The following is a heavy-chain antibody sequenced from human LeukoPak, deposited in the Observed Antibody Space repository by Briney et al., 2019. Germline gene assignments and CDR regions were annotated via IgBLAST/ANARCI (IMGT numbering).Heavy chain of an antibody. CDR3: ARHNALSNFDY. J-gene: IGHJ4*02. V-gene: IGHV4-34*01. Sequence: SETLSLTCAVYGGSFSGYYWSWIRQPPGKGLEWIGEINHSGSTNYNPSLKSRVTISVDTSKNQFSLKLSSVTAADTAVYYCARHNALSNFDYWGQGTLVTVSS. D-gene: IGHD1-14*01. CDR2: INHSGST. CDR1: GGSFSGYY.